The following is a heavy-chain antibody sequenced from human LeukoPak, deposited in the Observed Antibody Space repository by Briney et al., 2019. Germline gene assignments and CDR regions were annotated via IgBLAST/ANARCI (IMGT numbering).Heavy chain of an antibody. D-gene: IGHD1-14*01. Sequence: GGSLRLSCAASGFTVSSNYMSLVRQAPGKGLEWVSVIYSGGSTYYADSVKGRFTISRDNSKNTLYLQMNSLRAEDTAVYYCARTGPRFGVDYWGQGTLVTVSS. CDR2: IYSGGST. CDR1: GFTVSSNY. CDR3: ARTGPRFGVDY. V-gene: IGHV3-66*02. J-gene: IGHJ4*02.